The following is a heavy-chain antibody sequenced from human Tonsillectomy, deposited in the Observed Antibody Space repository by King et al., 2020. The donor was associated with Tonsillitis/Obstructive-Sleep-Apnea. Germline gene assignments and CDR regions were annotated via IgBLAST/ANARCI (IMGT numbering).Heavy chain of an antibody. V-gene: IGHV3-15*01. D-gene: IGHD2-15*01. CDR2: IRSKTDGGTT. CDR1: GFTFSNAW. Sequence: QLVQSGGGLVKPGGSLRLSCAASGFTFSNAWMSWVRQAPGKGLEWVGRIRSKTDGGTTDYAAPVKGRVTISRDDSKNTLYLQMNSLKSEDTALYYCTTDGPYCSGGTCYYGDDYWGQGTLVTVSS. J-gene: IGHJ4*02. CDR3: TTDGPYCSGGTCYYGDDY.